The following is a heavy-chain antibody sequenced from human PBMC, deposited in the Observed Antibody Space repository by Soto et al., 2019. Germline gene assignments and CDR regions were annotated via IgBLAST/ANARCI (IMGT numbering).Heavy chain of an antibody. V-gene: IGHV4-30-4*01. Sequence: KTSETLSLTCTVSGGSISSGDYYWSWIRQPPGKGLEWIGYIYYSGSTYYNPSLKSRVTISVDTSKNQSSLKLSSVTAADTAVYYCARVGEENTAMVSSPKSRRARAMDVCGQGTTVTLSS. J-gene: IGHJ6*01. CDR1: GGSISSGDYY. CDR3: ARVGEENTAMVSSPKSRRARAMDV. CDR2: IYYSGST. D-gene: IGHD5-18*01.